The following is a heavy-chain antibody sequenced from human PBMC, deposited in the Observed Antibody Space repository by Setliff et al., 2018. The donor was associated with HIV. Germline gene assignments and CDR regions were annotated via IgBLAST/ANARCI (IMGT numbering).Heavy chain of an antibody. V-gene: IGHV4-34*01. D-gene: IGHD2-15*01. CDR2: INHRGST. CDR3: ARFSTVVTAGAFDI. J-gene: IGHJ3*02. CDR1: GGSFNGGSFNNYY. Sequence: SETLSLTCAVYGGSFNGGSFNNYYCSWIRQPPGKGLEWIGEINHRGSTNHNPSLKSRVTTSVDTSKNQFSLKLRSVTAADTAVYYCARFSTVVTAGAFDIWGQGTMVTVSS.